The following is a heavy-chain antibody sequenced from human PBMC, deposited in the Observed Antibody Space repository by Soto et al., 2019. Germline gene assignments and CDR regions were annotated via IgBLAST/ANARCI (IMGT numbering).Heavy chain of an antibody. D-gene: IGHD3-10*01. Sequence: QVQLQQWGAGLLKPSETLSLSCAVYGGYFNDNYYTWFRQPPGKGLEWIGEISRSGTTKYVPSLKILATTSFATSNNRVSLKVTSVTAADTAVYYCATSLWFGTQPELWGQGALVTVSS. J-gene: IGHJ4*02. V-gene: IGHV4-34*01. CDR1: GGYFNDNY. CDR2: ISRSGTT. CDR3: ATSLWFGTQPEL.